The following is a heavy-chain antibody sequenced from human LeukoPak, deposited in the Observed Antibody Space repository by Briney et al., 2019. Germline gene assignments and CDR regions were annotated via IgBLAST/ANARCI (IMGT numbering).Heavy chain of an antibody. V-gene: IGHV3-48*03. J-gene: IGHJ4*02. CDR3: ARELRYFDWLPTLDH. CDR2: ISTSGSTI. Sequence: GGSLRLSCAASGFTFRSCEMNWVRQAPGKGLEWVSYISTSGSTIYYADSVEGRFSISRDNAKNSLYLQMNSLRAEDTAVYYCARELRYFDWLPTLDHWGQGTLVTVSS. CDR1: GFTFRSCE. D-gene: IGHD3-9*01.